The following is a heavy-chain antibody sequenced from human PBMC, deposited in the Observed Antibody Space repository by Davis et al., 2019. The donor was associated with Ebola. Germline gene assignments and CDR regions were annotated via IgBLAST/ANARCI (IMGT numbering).Heavy chain of an antibody. CDR3: ARQGWSGYSLRHWLDP. CDR2: IQYSGST. D-gene: IGHD3-3*01. J-gene: IGHJ5*02. Sequence: MPGGSLRLSCTVSGASISSHYWSWIRQPPGKGLEWIGNIQYSGSTNYNPSLKSRVTTSVDTSKNQFSLKVNSVTAADTAVYYCARQGWSGYSLRHWLDPWGRGTLVTVSS. CDR1: GASISSHY. V-gene: IGHV4-59*11.